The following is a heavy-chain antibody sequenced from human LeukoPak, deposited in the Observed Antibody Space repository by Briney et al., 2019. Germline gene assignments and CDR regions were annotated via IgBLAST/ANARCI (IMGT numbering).Heavy chain of an antibody. Sequence: PSETLSLTCTVSGGSISSYYWSWIRQPAGKGLEWIGRIYSSGSTNYNPSLKSRVTMSVDTSKNQFSLKLSSVTAADTAVYYCARDSNYYGSGSYPLGMDVWGQGTTVTVSS. V-gene: IGHV4-4*07. CDR1: GGSISSYY. CDR3: ARDSNYYGSGSYPLGMDV. J-gene: IGHJ6*02. D-gene: IGHD3-10*01. CDR2: IYSSGST.